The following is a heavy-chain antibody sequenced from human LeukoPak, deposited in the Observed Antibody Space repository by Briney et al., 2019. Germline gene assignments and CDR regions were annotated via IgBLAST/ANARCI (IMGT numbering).Heavy chain of an antibody. J-gene: IGHJ4*03. Sequence: GGSLRLSCAASGFTLSSHAMSWVRQAPGKGLEWISTFSESSGSAHYADSVKGRFTISRDISKNTLYLQMNSLRAGDTAVYYWSRGPSKSWLGYFDYWGQGTLVTVSS. V-gene: IGHV3-23*01. CDR1: GFTLSSHA. CDR3: SRGPSKSWLGYFDY. CDR2: FSESSGSA. D-gene: IGHD6-13*01.